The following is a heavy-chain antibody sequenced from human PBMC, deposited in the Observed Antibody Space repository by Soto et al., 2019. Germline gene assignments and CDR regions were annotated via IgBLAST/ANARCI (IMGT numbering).Heavy chain of an antibody. V-gene: IGHV3-53*01. CDR3: ARDLRTLYGMDV. CDR1: GFTVSSNY. J-gene: IGHJ6*02. CDR2: IYSGDTT. Sequence: EVQLVESGGGLIQPGGSLRLSCAASGFTVSSNYMSWVRQAPGKGLEWVSVIYSGDTTYYAESVKGRFTVSRDHSKNTPYLQMNRMRAEDTAVYYCARDLRTLYGMDVWGQGTTVTVSS.